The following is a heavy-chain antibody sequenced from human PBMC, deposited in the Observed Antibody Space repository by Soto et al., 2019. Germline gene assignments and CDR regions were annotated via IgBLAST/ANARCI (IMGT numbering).Heavy chain of an antibody. D-gene: IGHD3-10*01. Sequence: PSETLSLTCAVYGGSFSGYYWSWIRQPPGKGLEWIGEINHSGSTNYNPSLKSRVTISVDTSKNQFSLKLSSVTAADTAVYYCARGKVLLWFGEYRTSYYMDIWGKGTTVTLSS. CDR3: ARGKVLLWFGEYRTSYYMDI. CDR1: GGSFSGYY. J-gene: IGHJ6*03. V-gene: IGHV4-34*01. CDR2: INHSGST.